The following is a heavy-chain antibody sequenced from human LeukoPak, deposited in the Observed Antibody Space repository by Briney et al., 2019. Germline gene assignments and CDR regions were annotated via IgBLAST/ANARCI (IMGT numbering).Heavy chain of an antibody. CDR2: ISGSGGST. CDR3: AKVVQKLGHDYPYYFDY. D-gene: IGHD5-12*01. CDR1: GFTFSSYA. V-gene: IGHV3-23*01. J-gene: IGHJ4*02. Sequence: GGSLRLSCAASGFTFSSYAMSWVRQAPGKGLEWVSAISGSGGSTYYADSVKGRFTISRDNSKNTLYLQMNSLRAEDTAVYYCAKVVQKLGHDYPYYFDYWGRGTLVTVSS.